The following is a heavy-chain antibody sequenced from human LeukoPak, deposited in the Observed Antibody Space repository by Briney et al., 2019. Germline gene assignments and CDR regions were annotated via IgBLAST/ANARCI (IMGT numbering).Heavy chain of an antibody. CDR2: IYYSGST. CDR1: GGSISSYY. D-gene: IGHD6-6*01. J-gene: IGHJ4*02. CDR3: ARRTPGSSSIDY. Sequence: SETLSLTCTVSGGSISSYYWSWIRQPPGKGLEWIGYIYYSGSTNYNPSLKSRVTISVDTSKNQFSLKLSSVTAADTAVYYCARRTPGSSSIDYWGQGTLVTVSS. V-gene: IGHV4-59*01.